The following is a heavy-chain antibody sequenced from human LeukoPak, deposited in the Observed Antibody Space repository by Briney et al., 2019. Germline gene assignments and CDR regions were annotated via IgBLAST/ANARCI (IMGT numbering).Heavy chain of an antibody. CDR3: ARSGSTFSSSDY. Sequence: GGSLRLSCAASGFTFGTYGMHWVRQSPGRGLEWVAVIWFDGTNKYYGDSVKGRFTISRDNSKNTLYLQMNSLRAKDTAVYYCARSGSTFSSSDYWGQGTLVTVSS. CDR2: IWFDGTNK. J-gene: IGHJ4*02. CDR1: GFTFGTYG. D-gene: IGHD6-13*01. V-gene: IGHV3-33*01.